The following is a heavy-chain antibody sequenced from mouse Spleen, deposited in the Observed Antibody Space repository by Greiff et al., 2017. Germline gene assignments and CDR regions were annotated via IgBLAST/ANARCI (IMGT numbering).Heavy chain of an antibody. CDR3: TRGPSLYFDY. J-gene: IGHJ2*01. V-gene: IGHV1-5*01. CDR2: IYPGNSDT. Sequence: EVQLQQSGTVLARPGASVKMSCKTSGYTFTSYWMHWVKQRPGQGLEWIGAIYPGNSDTSYNQKFKGKATLTAVTSASTAYMELSSLTNEDSAVYYCTRGPSLYFDYWGQGTTLTVSS. CDR1: GYTFTSYW.